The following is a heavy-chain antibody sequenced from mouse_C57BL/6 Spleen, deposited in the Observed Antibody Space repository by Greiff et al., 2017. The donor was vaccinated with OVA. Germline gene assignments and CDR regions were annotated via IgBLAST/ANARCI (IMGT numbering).Heavy chain of an antibody. D-gene: IGHD1-1*01. CDR1: GYTFTSYW. CDR2: IHPNSGST. Sequence: VKLQQPGAELVKPGASVKLSCKASGYTFTSYWMHWVKQRPGQGLEWIGMIHPNSGSTNYNEKFKSKATLTVDKSSSTAYMQLSSLTSEDSAVYYCARYYYYGSSHWYFDVWGTGTTVTVSS. J-gene: IGHJ1*03. CDR3: ARYYYYGSSHWYFDV. V-gene: IGHV1-64*01.